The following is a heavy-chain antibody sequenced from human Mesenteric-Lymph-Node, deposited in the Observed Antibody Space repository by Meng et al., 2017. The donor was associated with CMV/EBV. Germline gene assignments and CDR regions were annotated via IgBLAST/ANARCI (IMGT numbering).Heavy chain of an antibody. J-gene: IGHJ4*02. Sequence: ASVKVSCKAYGYTFTTNCIHWVRQAPGQGLEWMGVIDPSEGYTSYTQKFQGKVTMTRDTSTGTVYMELSSLRSEDTAVYYCAREGRDYYNSPRDYFDYWGQGTLVTVSS. D-gene: IGHD5-24*01. CDR1: GYTFTTNC. CDR3: AREGRDYYNSPRDYFDY. V-gene: IGHV1-46*01. CDR2: IDPSEGYT.